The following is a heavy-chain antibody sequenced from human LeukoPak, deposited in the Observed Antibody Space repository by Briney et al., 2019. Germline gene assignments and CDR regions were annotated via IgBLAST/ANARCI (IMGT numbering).Heavy chain of an antibody. CDR3: ARSDSSVYSGFDY. D-gene: IGHD5/OR15-5a*01. Sequence: KTSETLSLTCTVSGGSISSYYWSWIRQPPGKGLEWIGYIYYSASTNYNPSLKSRVTISVDTSKNQFSLKLSSVTATDTAVYYCARSDSSVYSGFDYWGQGTLVTVSS. CDR1: GGSISSYY. J-gene: IGHJ4*02. CDR2: IYYSAST. V-gene: IGHV4-59*01.